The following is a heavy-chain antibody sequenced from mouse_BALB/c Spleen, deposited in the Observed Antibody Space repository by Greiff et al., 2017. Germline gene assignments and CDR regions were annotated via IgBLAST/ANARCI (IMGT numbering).Heavy chain of an antibody. D-gene: IGHD2-14*01. V-gene: IGHV2-4-1*01. CDR2: IWSGGST. Sequence: QVQLKESGPGLVQPSQSLSITCTVSGFSLTSYGVHWVRQSPGKGLEWLGVIWSGGSTDYNAAFISRLSISKDNSKSQVFFKMNSLQADDTAIYYCARKFYRYDGAWFAYWGQGTLVTVSA. CDR1: GFSLTSYG. CDR3: ARKFYRYDGAWFAY. J-gene: IGHJ3*01.